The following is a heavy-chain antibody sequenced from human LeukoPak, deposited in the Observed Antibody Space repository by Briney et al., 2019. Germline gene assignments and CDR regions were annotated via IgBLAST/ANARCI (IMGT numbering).Heavy chain of an antibody. CDR1: GFTFSSYG. Sequence: PGGSLRLSCTASGFTFSSYGMHWVRQAPGKGLEWVAVIWFDGSNKYYADSVKGRLTISRDNSKSTLYLQINSLRAEDTAVYYCAKAVAATGHYYFGMDVWGQGTTVTVSS. J-gene: IGHJ6*02. V-gene: IGHV3-33*06. CDR3: AKAVAATGHYYFGMDV. CDR2: IWFDGSNK. D-gene: IGHD6-19*01.